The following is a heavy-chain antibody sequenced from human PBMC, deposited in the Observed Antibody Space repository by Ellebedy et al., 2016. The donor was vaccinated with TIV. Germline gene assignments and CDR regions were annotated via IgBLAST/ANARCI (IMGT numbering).Heavy chain of an antibody. Sequence: ASVKVSCKASGYTFTGYYMIWVRQAPGQGLEWMGWINPNSGGTNYAQKFQGRVTMTRDTSISTAYMELSSLRSEDTAVYYCARVSQREYSGYDWRPYFDYWGQGTLVTVSS. V-gene: IGHV1-2*02. CDR3: ARVSQREYSGYDWRPYFDY. CDR2: INPNSGGT. CDR1: GYTFTGYY. J-gene: IGHJ4*02. D-gene: IGHD5-12*01.